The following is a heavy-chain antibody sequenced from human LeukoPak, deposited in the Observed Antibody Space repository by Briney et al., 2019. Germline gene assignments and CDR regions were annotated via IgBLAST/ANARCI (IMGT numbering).Heavy chain of an antibody. CDR1: GGTFNNYA. CDR3: ARDSDVAPFDS. V-gene: IGHV1-69*13. CDR2: IIPLIGTP. Sequence: ASVKVSCKASGGTFNNYAISWVRQAPGLGLQWVGGIIPLIGTPNYAQKFQGRVTITAEGSTNTVYMELSSLRSEDTAVYYCARDSDVAPFDSWGQGTLVTVSS. J-gene: IGHJ5*01.